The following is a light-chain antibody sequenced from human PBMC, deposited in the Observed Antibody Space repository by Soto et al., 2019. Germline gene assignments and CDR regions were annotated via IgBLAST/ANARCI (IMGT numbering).Light chain of an antibody. V-gene: IGKV1-39*01. Sequence: DIQMTQSPSSLSASVGDRLTITCRASQGISTYLNWYQQKPGKAPKLLIYAASTLQSGVPSRFSGSGSETDFTLTISSLQPEDFESYSCQQNYSATWTLGQGTKVDIK. J-gene: IGKJ1*01. CDR1: QGISTY. CDR2: AAS. CDR3: QQNYSATWT.